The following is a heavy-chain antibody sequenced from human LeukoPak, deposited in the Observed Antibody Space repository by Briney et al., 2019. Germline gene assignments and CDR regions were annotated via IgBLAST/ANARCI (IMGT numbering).Heavy chain of an antibody. CDR2: ISGSGGST. D-gene: IGHD2-15*01. Sequence: WVXAISGSGGSTYYADSVKGRFTISRDNSKNTLYLQMNSLRAEDTTVYYCAKDAPFVVVVAAYYGMDVWGQGTTVTVSS. V-gene: IGHV3-23*01. CDR3: AKDAPFVVVVAAYYGMDV. J-gene: IGHJ6*02.